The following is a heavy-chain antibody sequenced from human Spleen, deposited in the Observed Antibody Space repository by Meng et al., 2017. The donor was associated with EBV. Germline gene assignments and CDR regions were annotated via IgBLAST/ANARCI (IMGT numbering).Heavy chain of an antibody. Sequence: QVQVVQLGAEVKRPGSSVKVSCKVSGDTFGYYTISWVRQAPGQGPEWMGGIIPIYGTTSYAQKFQGRVMISADESTTTAYMEMRSLTLDDTAVYYCARESPDRSTDPWGQGTLVTVSS. CDR3: ARESPDRSTDP. CDR2: IIPIYGTT. CDR1: GDTFGYYT. V-gene: IGHV1-69*12. J-gene: IGHJ5*02.